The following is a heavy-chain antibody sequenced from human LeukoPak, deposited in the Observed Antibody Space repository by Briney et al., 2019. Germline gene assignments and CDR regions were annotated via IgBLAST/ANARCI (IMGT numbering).Heavy chain of an antibody. CDR2: ISYDGSNK. V-gene: IGHV3-30-3*01. D-gene: IGHD4-17*01. J-gene: IGHJ4*02. CDR1: GFTFSSYA. CDR3: ARDWDYGAFDY. Sequence: PRGSLRLSCAASGFTFSSYAMHWVRQAPGKGLEWVAVISYDGSNKYYADSVKGRFTISRDNSKNTLYLQMNSLRAEDTAVYYCARDWDYGAFDYWGQGTLVTVSS.